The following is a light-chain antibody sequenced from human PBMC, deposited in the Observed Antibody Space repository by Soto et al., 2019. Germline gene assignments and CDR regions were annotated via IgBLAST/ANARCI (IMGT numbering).Light chain of an antibody. V-gene: IGKV1-39*01. CDR2: YAS. CDR1: QSIRSY. CDR3: QQSYSTPPWT. J-gene: IGKJ1*01. Sequence: DIQLTQSPSSLSASVGDNVTITCRASQSIRSYLNWVQQKPGKAPKLLIYYASSLQTGVPSRFSGSGSGTDFSLPISSLQPEDFATYYCQQSYSTPPWTFGQGTKVEIK.